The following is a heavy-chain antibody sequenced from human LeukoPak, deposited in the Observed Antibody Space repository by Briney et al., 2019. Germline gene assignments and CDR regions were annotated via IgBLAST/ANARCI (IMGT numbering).Heavy chain of an antibody. Sequence: SETLSLTCTVSGYSISSGYYWGWIRQPPGKGLEWIGSIYHSGSTYYNPSLKSRVTISVDTSKNQFSLKLSSVTAADTAVYYCARVLKGRAPFDYWGQRTLVTVSS. J-gene: IGHJ4*02. CDR2: IYHSGST. CDR3: ARVLKGRAPFDY. V-gene: IGHV4-38-2*02. CDR1: GYSISSGYY.